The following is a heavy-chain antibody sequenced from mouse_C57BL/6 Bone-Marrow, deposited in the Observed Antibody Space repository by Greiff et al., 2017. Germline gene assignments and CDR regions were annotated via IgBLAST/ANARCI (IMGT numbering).Heavy chain of an antibody. V-gene: IGHV1-55*01. D-gene: IGHD1-1*02. CDR3: AREVVWEYCCAY. CDR1: GYTFTSYW. Sequence: VQLQQPGAELVKPGASVKMSCKASGYTFTSYWITWVKQRPGQGLEWIGDIDPGNGSTNYNEKFKSKATLTVDTPSSPAYMQLSRLTSEDSAVSYWAREVVWEYCCAYWGQGTTLTVSS. J-gene: IGHJ2*01. CDR2: IDPGNGST.